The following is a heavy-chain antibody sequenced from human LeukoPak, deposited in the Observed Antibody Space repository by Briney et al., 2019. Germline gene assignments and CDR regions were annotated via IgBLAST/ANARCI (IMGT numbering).Heavy chain of an antibody. Sequence: PSETLSLTCTVSGYSIGSGYYWGWIRQPPRKGLAWIGSIYHSGSTYYNPSLKSRVTISVDTSKNQYSLKLSSVTAADTAVYYCARVGLLWFGENTDYWGRGTLVTVSS. CDR2: IYHSGST. V-gene: IGHV4-38-2*02. CDR1: GYSIGSGYY. D-gene: IGHD3-10*01. J-gene: IGHJ4*02. CDR3: ARVGLLWFGENTDY.